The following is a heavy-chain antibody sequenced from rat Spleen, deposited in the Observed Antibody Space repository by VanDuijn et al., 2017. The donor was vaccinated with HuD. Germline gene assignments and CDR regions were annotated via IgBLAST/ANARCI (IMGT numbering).Heavy chain of an antibody. CDR1: GFTFNNYW. V-gene: IGHV5-31*01. CDR3: TREPGDDGNYYTGYFDY. Sequence: EVQLVESGGGLVQPGRSLKLSCIVSGFTFNNYWMSWIRQTPGEGLDWVASITNTGGGTYYSDSVKGRFTISRDNAQNTLYLRMDSLRSEDTATYYCTREPGDDGNYYTGYFDYWGQGVMVTVSS. CDR2: ITNTGGGT. D-gene: IGHD1-12*02. J-gene: IGHJ2*01.